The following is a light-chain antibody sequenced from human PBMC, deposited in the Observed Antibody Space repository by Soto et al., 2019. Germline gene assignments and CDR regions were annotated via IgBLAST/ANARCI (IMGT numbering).Light chain of an antibody. CDR3: CSYAGSYTLV. V-gene: IGLV2-11*01. CDR2: GVG. Sequence: QSALTQPRSVSGSPGQSVTISCTGTSSDVGDYDYVSWYQQHPGRAPKLLIYGVGKRPSGVPDRFSGSKSGNTASLTVSGLQAEDAADYYCCSYAGSYTLVFGGGTKLTVL. CDR1: SSDVGDYDY. J-gene: IGLJ2*01.